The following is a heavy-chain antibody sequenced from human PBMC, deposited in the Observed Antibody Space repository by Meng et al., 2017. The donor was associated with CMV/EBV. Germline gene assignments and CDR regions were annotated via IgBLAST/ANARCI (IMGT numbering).Heavy chain of an antibody. V-gene: IGHV3-30*02. D-gene: IGHD4-11*01. CDR3: AKNGATTVTTCHFDY. J-gene: IGHJ4*02. Sequence: GGSLRLSCAASGFTFSSYAMHWVRQAPGKGLEWVAFIRYDGSNKYYADSVKGRFTISRDNSKNTLYLQMNSLRAEDTAVYYCAKNGATTVTTCHFDYWGQGTLVTVSS. CDR2: IRYDGSNK. CDR1: GFTFSSYA.